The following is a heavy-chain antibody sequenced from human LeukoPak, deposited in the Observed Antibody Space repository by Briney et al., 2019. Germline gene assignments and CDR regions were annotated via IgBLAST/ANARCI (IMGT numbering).Heavy chain of an antibody. D-gene: IGHD5-18*01. CDR3: ARTAMRVVDS. CDR2: TYYRSKWYN. Sequence: SQTLSLTCAISGDSVPSKNAAWNWIRQSPSRGLEWLGRTYYRSKWYNEYAVSVKSRVTINPDTSKNQFSLQLNSMTPEDTAVYYCARTAMRVVDSWGQGTLVTVSS. CDR1: GDSVPSKNAA. V-gene: IGHV6-1*01. J-gene: IGHJ4*02.